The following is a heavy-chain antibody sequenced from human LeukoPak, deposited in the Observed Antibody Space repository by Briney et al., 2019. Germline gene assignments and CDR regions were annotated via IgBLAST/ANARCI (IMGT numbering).Heavy chain of an antibody. Sequence: SGTLSLTCGVSGGSISNTNWWSWVRQPPGQGLEWIGEISLTGLTHYNPSLESRVTVSLDKSKNQLSLNPTSVTAADTAVYYCSRENGAFSPFGYWGQGTLVTVLS. CDR3: SRENGAFSPFGY. CDR1: GGSISNTNW. D-gene: IGHD2-8*01. CDR2: ISLTGLT. J-gene: IGHJ4*02. V-gene: IGHV4-4*02.